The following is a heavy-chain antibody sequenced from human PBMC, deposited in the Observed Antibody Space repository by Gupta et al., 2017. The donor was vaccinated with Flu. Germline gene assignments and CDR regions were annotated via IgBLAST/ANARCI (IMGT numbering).Heavy chain of an antibody. CDR3: ASYYGDYIGY. Sequence: QVQLVESGGGVGQPGGSLRLSCAASGFTFGHHGMHWVRQAPGKGLEWVAVVSHDGSNQYYGDSVKGRFAISRDNSRNTLYLQMTSLRLEDTAVYYCASYYGDYIGYWGPGTLFTVSS. CDR1: GFTFGHHG. V-gene: IGHV3-30*03. D-gene: IGHD3-10*01. J-gene: IGHJ4*02. CDR2: VSHDGSNQ.